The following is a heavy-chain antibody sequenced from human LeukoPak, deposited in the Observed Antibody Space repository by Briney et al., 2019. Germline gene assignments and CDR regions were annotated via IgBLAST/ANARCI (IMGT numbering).Heavy chain of an antibody. V-gene: IGHV3-30-3*02. D-gene: IGHD2-2*02. Sequence: PGGSLRLSCAASGFTFSSYAMHWVRQAPGKGLEWVAVISYDGSNKYYADSVKGRFTISRDNSKNTLYLQMNSLRAEDTAVYYCAKPFVLGYCSGTNCYKGYYYYMDIWGKGATVTASS. CDR1: GFTFSSYA. J-gene: IGHJ6*03. CDR2: ISYDGSNK. CDR3: AKPFVLGYCSGTNCYKGYYYYMDI.